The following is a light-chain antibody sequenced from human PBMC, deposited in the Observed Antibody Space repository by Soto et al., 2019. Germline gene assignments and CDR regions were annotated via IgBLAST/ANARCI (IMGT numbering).Light chain of an antibody. J-gene: IGKJ1*01. CDR1: QSVSSSY. V-gene: IGKV3-20*01. Sequence: IVLTQSPGTLSFPPGERATISCMASQSVSSSYLAWYQQKPGQAPRLLIYGASNRATGIPDRFSGSGSGTDFTLTISRLEPEDFALYYCQQYGSSVTFGQGTKVDI. CDR3: QQYGSSVT. CDR2: GAS.